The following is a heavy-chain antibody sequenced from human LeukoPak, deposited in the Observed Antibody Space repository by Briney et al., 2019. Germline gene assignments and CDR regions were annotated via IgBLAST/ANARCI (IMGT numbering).Heavy chain of an antibody. Sequence: ASAKVTCKASGYKFTNYGISWVRQAPGQGLEWMGWISPYNGNTIYAQKLQGRVTMTTDTSTSTAYMELRSLRSDDTAVYYCARGSPPRVYYDRSGYYSYYFDYWGQGTLVTVSS. CDR2: ISPYNGNT. CDR1: GYKFTNYG. J-gene: IGHJ4*02. CDR3: ARGSPPRVYYDRSGYYSYYFDY. V-gene: IGHV1-18*01. D-gene: IGHD3-22*01.